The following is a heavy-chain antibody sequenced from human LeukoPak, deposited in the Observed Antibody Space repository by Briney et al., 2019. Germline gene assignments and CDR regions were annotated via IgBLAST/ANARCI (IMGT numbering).Heavy chain of an antibody. V-gene: IGHV4-30-4*07. CDR3: ARPYSSSSVDAFDI. D-gene: IGHD6-6*01. CDR1: GGSISSGGYF. CDR2: IYYSGST. J-gene: IGHJ3*02. Sequence: SQTLSLTCAVSGGSISSGGYFWSWIRQPPGKGLEWIGYIYYSGSTNYNPSLKSRVTISVDTSKNQFSLKLSSVTAADTAVYYCARPYSSSSVDAFDIWGQGTMVTVSS.